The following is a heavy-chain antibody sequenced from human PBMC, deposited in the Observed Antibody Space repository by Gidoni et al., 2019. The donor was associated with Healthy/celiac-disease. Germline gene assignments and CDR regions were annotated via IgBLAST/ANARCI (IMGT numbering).Heavy chain of an antibody. V-gene: IGHV3-30*18. Sequence: APGKGLEWVAVISYEGSNKYYADSVKGRFTISRDYSKNTLYLPMNSLRAEDTAGYYCAKARTTQQFLATNEYYYYGIDVWGQGTTVTVSS. CDR3: AKARTTQQFLATNEYYYYGIDV. CDR2: ISYEGSNK. J-gene: IGHJ6*02. D-gene: IGHD6-13*01.